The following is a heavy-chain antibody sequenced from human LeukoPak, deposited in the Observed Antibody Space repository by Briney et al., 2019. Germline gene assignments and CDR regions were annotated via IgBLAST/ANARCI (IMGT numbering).Heavy chain of an antibody. CDR1: GFTFSSYG. CDR3: AKDRGALNYYYGMDV. CDR2: ISYDGSNK. D-gene: IGHD3-10*01. Sequence: PGGSLRLSCAASGFTFSSYGMHWVRQAPGKGLEWVAVISYDGSNKYYADSVKGRFTISRDNSKNTLYLQMSSLRAEDTAVYYCAKDRGALNYYYGMDVWGQGTTVTVSS. V-gene: IGHV3-30*18. J-gene: IGHJ6*02.